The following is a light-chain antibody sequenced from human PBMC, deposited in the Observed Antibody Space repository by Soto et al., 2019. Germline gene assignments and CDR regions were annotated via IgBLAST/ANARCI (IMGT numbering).Light chain of an antibody. CDR1: QSVSSY. CDR2: DAS. Sequence: EIVLTQSPATLSLSPGERATLSCRASQSVSSYLAWYQQKPGQAPRLLIYDASNRATGIPARFSGSGSGTDFTLTISRLEPEDFALYYCQQRSNWPPVYTFGQGTQLEIK. J-gene: IGKJ2*01. CDR3: QQRSNWPPVYT. V-gene: IGKV3-11*01.